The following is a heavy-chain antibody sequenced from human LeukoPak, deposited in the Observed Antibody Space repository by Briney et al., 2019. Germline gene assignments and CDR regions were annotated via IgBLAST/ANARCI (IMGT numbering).Heavy chain of an antibody. CDR2: INPNSGGT. Sequence: GASVKVSCTASGYTFTGYYMHWVRQAPGQGLEWMGWINPNSGGTNYAQKFQGRVTMTRDTSISTAYVELSRLRSYDTAVYYCARRPRRIAAAGTYFDYWGQGTLVTVSS. D-gene: IGHD6-13*01. CDR1: GYTFTGYY. J-gene: IGHJ4*02. V-gene: IGHV1-2*02. CDR3: ARRPRRIAAAGTYFDY.